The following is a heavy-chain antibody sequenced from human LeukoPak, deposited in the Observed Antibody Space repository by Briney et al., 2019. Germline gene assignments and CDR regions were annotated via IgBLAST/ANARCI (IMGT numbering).Heavy chain of an antibody. CDR1: GFTFSSYW. V-gene: IGHV3-7*01. Sequence: GGSLRLSCAASGFTFSSYWLSWVRQAPGKGLEWVATMSPDGTQKYYVDSVEGRFAVSRDNARNSLYLQMNSLRAEDTAVYYCARGGEGMIVVVITAPLGMDVWDQGTTVTVSS. CDR3: ARGGEGMIVVVITAPLGMDV. D-gene: IGHD3-22*01. CDR2: MSPDGTQK. J-gene: IGHJ6*02.